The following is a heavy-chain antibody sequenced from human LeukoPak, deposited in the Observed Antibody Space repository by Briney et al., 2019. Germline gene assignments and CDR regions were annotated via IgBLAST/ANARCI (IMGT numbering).Heavy chain of an antibody. D-gene: IGHD5-24*01. V-gene: IGHV3-53*01. CDR1: GFTISSKY. CDR3: ARAKLEMATIYGAFDI. CDR2: IYSGGST. J-gene: IGHJ3*02. Sequence: GGSLRLSCAASGFTISSKYMSWVRQAPGKGLEWVSVIYSGGSTYYADSVKGRFTISRDNSKNTLSLQMNSLRAEDTAMYYCARAKLEMATIYGAFDIWGQGTMVTVSS.